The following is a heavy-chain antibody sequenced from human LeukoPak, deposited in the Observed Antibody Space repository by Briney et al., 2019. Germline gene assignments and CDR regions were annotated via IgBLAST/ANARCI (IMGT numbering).Heavy chain of an antibody. D-gene: IGHD3-16*02. J-gene: IGHJ4*02. V-gene: IGHV1-69*13. CDR2: IIPIFGTA. CDR3: ARDLWYYDYVWGSYRFGPNFDY. CDR1: GGTFISYA. Sequence: ASVKVSCKASGGTFISYAISWVRQAPGQGLEWMGGIIPIFGTANYAQKFQGRVTITADESTSTAYMELSSLRSEDTAVYYCARDLWYYDYVWGSYRFGPNFDYWGQGTLVTVSS.